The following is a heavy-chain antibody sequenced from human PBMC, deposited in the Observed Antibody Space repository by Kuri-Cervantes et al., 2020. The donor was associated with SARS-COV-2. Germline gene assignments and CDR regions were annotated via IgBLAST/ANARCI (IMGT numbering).Heavy chain of an antibody. CDR2: INHSGST. J-gene: IGHJ4*02. CDR3: ARSAFGATYYGFWSGFDY. V-gene: IGHV4-34*01. CDR1: GGSFSGYY. Sequence: GSLRLSCAVYGGSFSGYYWSWIRQPPGKGLEWIGEINHSGSTNYNPSLKSRVTISVDTSKNQFSLKLSSVTAADTAVYYCARSAFGATYYGFWSGFDYWGQGTLVTVSS. D-gene: IGHD3-3*01.